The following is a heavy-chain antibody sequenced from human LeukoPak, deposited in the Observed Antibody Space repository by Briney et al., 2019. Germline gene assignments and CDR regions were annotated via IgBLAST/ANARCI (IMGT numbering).Heavy chain of an antibody. CDR3: ARDGRSSGYYFGFDY. CDR2: ISGSGGNT. J-gene: IGHJ4*02. Sequence: SGGSLRLSCAASGFTFSTSAMSWVRQVPGTGLEWVSTISGSGGNTHYADSVKGRFTISRDNSKNTVYLQMNSLRAEDTAVYYCARDGRSSGYYFGFDYWGQGTLVTVSS. V-gene: IGHV3-23*01. D-gene: IGHD3-22*01. CDR1: GFTFSTSA.